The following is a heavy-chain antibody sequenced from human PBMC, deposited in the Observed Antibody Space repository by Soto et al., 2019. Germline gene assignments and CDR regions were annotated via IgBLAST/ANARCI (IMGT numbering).Heavy chain of an antibody. CDR3: AAPRVALARTWYFDP. D-gene: IGHD6-19*01. CDR2: IGAGSAGT. CDR1: GITFSSFA. Sequence: EAQLLESGGDLVQPGGSLRLSCAASGITFSSFAMSWVRQAPGKGLEWVSAIGAGSAGTHYADSVKGRFTISRDDSKNTLYLQMDSLRAEDTAVYYCAAPRVALARTWYFDPWGQGTPVTVSP. V-gene: IGHV3-23*01. J-gene: IGHJ5*02.